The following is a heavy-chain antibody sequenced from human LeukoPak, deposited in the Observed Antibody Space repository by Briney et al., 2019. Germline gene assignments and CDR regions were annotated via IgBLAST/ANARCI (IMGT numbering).Heavy chain of an antibody. Sequence: ASVKVSCKASGGTFSSYAISWVRQAPGQGLEWMGGIIPIFGTAIYAQKFQGRVTITADESTSTAYMEPSSLRSEDTAVYYCATRDRAFDYWGQGTLVTVSS. CDR3: ATRDRAFDY. CDR2: IIPIFGTA. J-gene: IGHJ4*02. V-gene: IGHV1-69*13. CDR1: GGTFSSYA.